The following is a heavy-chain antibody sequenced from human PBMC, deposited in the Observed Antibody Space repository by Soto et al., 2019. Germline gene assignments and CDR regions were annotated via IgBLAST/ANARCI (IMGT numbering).Heavy chain of an antibody. CDR2: INPNSGGT. V-gene: IGHV1-2*02. D-gene: IGHD1-1*01. Sequence: SVKFSCKASGYTFSDYYIHWVRQAPGQGLEWMGWINPNSGGTKYAPKFQGGVTMTRDTSITTAYMELSRLRSGDTAVYYCAREPATAKPEGVDFWGQGTLVTVSS. CDR3: AREPATAKPEGVDF. CDR1: GYTFSDYY. J-gene: IGHJ4*02.